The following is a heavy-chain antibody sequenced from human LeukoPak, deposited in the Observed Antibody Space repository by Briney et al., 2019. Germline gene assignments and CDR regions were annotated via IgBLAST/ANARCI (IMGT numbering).Heavy chain of an antibody. V-gene: IGHV4-4*07. D-gene: IGHD3-22*01. CDR1: GDSMGSYY. CDR3: ARSTGFYTTYYMDV. CDR2: IRSDGTT. Sequence: PSETLSLTCTVSGDSMGSYYWNWLRQPAGKGLEWIGRIRSDGTTYSNPSLESAVTMSVDTSNNHFSLRLSSVTAADTAVYYCARSTGFYTTYYMDVWGKGTTVTVSS. J-gene: IGHJ6*03.